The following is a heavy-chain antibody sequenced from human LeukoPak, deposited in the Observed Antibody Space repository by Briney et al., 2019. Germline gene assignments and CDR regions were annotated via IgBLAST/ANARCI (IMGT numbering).Heavy chain of an antibody. CDR1: GFNSSNNS. Sequence: GGSLTLSGAASGFNSSNNSMTGVPQAPGRGREGISYITSSGKTIHYADSVRGRFSISRENTKNSLNLRMDGLRVEDTAVYYCAGGVWDVVITRSGFDIGGEGTMVTVSS. V-gene: IGHV3-48*04. CDR3: AGGVWDVVITRSGFDI. CDR2: ITSSGKTI. D-gene: IGHD3-3*01. J-gene: IGHJ3*02.